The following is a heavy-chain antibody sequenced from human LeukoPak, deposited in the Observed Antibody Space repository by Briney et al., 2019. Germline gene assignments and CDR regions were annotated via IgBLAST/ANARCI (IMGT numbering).Heavy chain of an antibody. CDR2: ISGDGGST. CDR3: AKDGTVGDYVWGSSDY. CDR1: GFTFDDYA. Sequence: GGSLRLSCAASGFTFDDYAMHWVRQAPGKLLEWVSLISGDGGSTYYADSVKGRFTISRDNSKNSLYLQMNSLRTEDTALYYCAKDGTVGDYVWGSSDYWGQGTLVTVSS. V-gene: IGHV3-43*02. D-gene: IGHD3-16*01. J-gene: IGHJ4*02.